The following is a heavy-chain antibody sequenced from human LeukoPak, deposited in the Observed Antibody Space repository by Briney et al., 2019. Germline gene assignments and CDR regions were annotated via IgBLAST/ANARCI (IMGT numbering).Heavy chain of an antibody. J-gene: IGHJ3*02. CDR2: INHSGST. Sequence: SETLSLTCAVYGGSFSGYYWSWIRQPPGKGLEWIGEINHSGSTSYNPSLKSRVTISVDTSKNQFSLKLSSVTAADTAVYYCARDPIQVDAFDIWGQGTMVTVSS. V-gene: IGHV4-34*01. CDR1: GGSFSGYY. CDR3: ARDPIQVDAFDI. D-gene: IGHD1-1*01.